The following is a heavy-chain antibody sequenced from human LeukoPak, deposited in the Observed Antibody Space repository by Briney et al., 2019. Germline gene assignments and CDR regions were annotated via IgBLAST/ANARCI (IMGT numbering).Heavy chain of an antibody. Sequence: PSETLSLTCTVSGGTISSSSYYWGWIRQPPGKGLEWIGSIYYSGSTYYNPSLKSRVTISVDTSKNQFSLKLSSVTAADTAVYYCARGQYSSSWYGFGYWGQGTLVTVSS. J-gene: IGHJ4*02. V-gene: IGHV4-39*07. CDR3: ARGQYSSSWYGFGY. CDR2: IYYSGST. CDR1: GGTISSSSYY. D-gene: IGHD6-13*01.